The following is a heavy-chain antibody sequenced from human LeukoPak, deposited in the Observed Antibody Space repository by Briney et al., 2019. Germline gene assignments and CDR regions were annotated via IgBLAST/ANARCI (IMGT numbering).Heavy chain of an antibody. CDR2: VIGSGKST. Sequence: GGSLRLSCAASGFTFNTYTMSWVRQAPGKGLEWVSGVIGSGKSTFYADSVKGRLTISRDNSRNTLYLQMNSLRVEDTAGYYCTRPHVDGGYYYHQYWGQGTLVTVSS. D-gene: IGHD3-22*01. CDR1: GFTFNTYT. CDR3: TRPHVDGGYYYHQY. J-gene: IGHJ4*02. V-gene: IGHV3-23*01.